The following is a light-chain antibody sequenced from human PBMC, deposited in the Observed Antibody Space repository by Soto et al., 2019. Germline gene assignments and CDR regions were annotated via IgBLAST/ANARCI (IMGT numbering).Light chain of an antibody. J-gene: IGKJ2*01. CDR3: QHYGTSSST. V-gene: IGKV3-20*01. CDR2: GAS. CDR1: QSVSSSY. Sequence: EIVLTQSPGTLSLSPGERATLSCRASQSVSSSYLAWYQQKPGQAPRLLMYGASSRATGIPDRFRGSGSGTDFTLTISRLEPEDFAVYYCQHYGTSSSTFGQGTKLEIK.